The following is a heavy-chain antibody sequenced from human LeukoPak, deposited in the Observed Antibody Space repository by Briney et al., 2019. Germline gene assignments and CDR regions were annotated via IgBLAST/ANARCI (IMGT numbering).Heavy chain of an antibody. CDR1: GGTFSSYG. D-gene: IGHD6-19*01. V-gene: IGHV1-69*13. Sequence: GASVKVSCKASGGTFSSYGISWVRQAPGQGLEWMGGIIPIFGTANYAQKFQGRVTITADESTSTAYMELSSLRSEDTAVYYCARAGVAVADYAFDIWGQGTMVTVSS. CDR2: IIPIFGTA. J-gene: IGHJ3*02. CDR3: ARAGVAVADYAFDI.